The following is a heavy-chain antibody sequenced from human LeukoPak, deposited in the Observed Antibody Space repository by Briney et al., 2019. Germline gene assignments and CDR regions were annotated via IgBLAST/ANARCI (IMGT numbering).Heavy chain of an antibody. V-gene: IGHV1-3*01. J-gene: IGHJ4*02. CDR1: GYTFTSYA. Sequence: ASVKVSCKASGYTFTSYAMHWVRQAPGQRVEWMGWINAGNGNTKYSQKFQGRVTITRDTSASTAYMELSSLRSEDTAVYYCARGPYSSGPTPFDYWGQGTLVTVSS. CDR2: INAGNGNT. D-gene: IGHD6-19*01. CDR3: ARGPYSSGPTPFDY.